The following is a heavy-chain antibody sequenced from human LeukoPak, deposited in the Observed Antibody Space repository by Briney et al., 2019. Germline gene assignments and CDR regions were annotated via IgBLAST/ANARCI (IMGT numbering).Heavy chain of an antibody. CDR2: INVANGDT. CDR3: ARDYSSGWYNWFDP. D-gene: IGHD6-19*01. J-gene: IGHJ5*02. Sequence: ASVKVSCKASGTGFPMHWVRQAPGQRLEWMGWINVANGDTGYSREFLGRVTITRDTSASTAYMELSSLRSEDTAVYYCARDYSSGWYNWFDPWGQGTLVTVSS. CDR1: GTGFP. V-gene: IGHV1-3*03.